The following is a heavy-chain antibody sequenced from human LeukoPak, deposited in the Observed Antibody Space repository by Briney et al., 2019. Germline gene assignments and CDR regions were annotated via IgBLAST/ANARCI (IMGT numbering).Heavy chain of an antibody. J-gene: IGHJ4*02. Sequence: KPGGSLRFSCAASGFTFSTYSMNWVRQAPGKGLEWVSSISSSSSYIYYADSVKGRFTISRDNAKNSLYLQMNSLRAEDTAVYYCARDVYDFWSGYAYWGQGTLVTVSS. CDR3: ARDVYDFWSGYAY. CDR1: GFTFSTYS. CDR2: ISSSSSYI. V-gene: IGHV3-21*01. D-gene: IGHD3-3*01.